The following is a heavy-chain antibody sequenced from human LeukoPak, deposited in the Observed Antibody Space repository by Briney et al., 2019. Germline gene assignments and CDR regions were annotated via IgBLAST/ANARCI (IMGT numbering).Heavy chain of an antibody. D-gene: IGHD3-22*01. CDR2: INHSGST. CDR3: ARGQGYDSNGYYSRPRYYYYYMDV. Sequence: SETLSLTCAVYGGSFSGYYWSWIRQPPGKGLEWIGEINHSGSTNYNPSLKSRVTISVDTSKNQFSLKLSSVTAADTAVYYCARGQGYDSNGYYSRPRYYYYYMDVWGKGTTVTVSS. J-gene: IGHJ6*03. CDR1: GGSFSGYY. V-gene: IGHV4-34*01.